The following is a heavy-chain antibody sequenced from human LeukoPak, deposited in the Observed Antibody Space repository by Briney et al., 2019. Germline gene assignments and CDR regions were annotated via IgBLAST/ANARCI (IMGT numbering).Heavy chain of an antibody. CDR3: AKDPGASVSGFHMDV. V-gene: IGHV3-30*02. CDR2: IWSDGNNR. D-gene: IGHD2-8*02. Sequence: PGGSLRLSCAASGFTFRNYVMHWVRQATGKGLEWMSFIWSDGNNRFYAASVKGRFTISRDNSKSMLYLQMDSLRPEDTAVYYCAKDPGASVSGFHMDVWGKGTTVIVSS. J-gene: IGHJ6*03. CDR1: GFTFRNYV.